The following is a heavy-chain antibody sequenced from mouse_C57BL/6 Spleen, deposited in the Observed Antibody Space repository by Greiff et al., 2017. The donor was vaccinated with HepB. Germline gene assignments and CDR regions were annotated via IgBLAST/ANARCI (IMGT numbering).Heavy chain of an antibody. D-gene: IGHD2-2*01. J-gene: IGHJ2*01. CDR2: IYPGDGDT. CDR3: ARGGGYDGFPFDY. CDR1: GYAFSSSW. V-gene: IGHV1-82*01. Sequence: VQLQESGPELVKPGASVKISCKASGYAFSSSWMNWVKQRPGKGLEWIGRIYPGDGDTNYNGKFKGKATLTADKSSSTAYMQLSSLTSEDSAVYFCARGGGYDGFPFDYWGQGTTLTVSS.